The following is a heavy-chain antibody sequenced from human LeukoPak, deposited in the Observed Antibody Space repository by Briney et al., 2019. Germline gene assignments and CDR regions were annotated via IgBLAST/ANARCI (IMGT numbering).Heavy chain of an antibody. CDR3: AKGGAAADNYWYFDL. CDR1: GFTFGDYA. D-gene: IGHD6-13*01. Sequence: TGRSLRLSCSASGFTFGDYAMHWVRQAPGKGLEWVSGISWNSGNITYGDSVKGRFTISRDNAKNSLYLQMNSLRTEDTALYYCAKGGAAADNYWYFDLWGRGTLVTVSS. CDR2: ISWNSGNI. J-gene: IGHJ2*01. V-gene: IGHV3-9*01.